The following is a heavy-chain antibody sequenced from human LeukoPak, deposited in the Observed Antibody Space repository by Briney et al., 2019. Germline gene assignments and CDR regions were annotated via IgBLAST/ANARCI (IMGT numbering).Heavy chain of an antibody. CDR3: ARDRYLDY. J-gene: IGHJ4*02. CDR2: ISSVSGYI. D-gene: IGHD1-14*01. V-gene: IGHV3-21*01. Sequence: GGSLRLSCAASGFTFSSYSMNWVRQAPGKGLEWVSCISSVSGYIYYADSVKGRFTVSRDNAKNSLYLQMNSLRAEDTAVYYCARDRYLDYWGQGTLVTVSS. CDR1: GFTFSSYS.